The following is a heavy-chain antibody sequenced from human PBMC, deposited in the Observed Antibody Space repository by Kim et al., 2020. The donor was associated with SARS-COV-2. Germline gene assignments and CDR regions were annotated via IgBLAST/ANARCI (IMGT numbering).Heavy chain of an antibody. V-gene: IGHV4-34*01. CDR3: ARGNYLFQH. CDR2: INHSGST. D-gene: IGHD3-10*01. CDR1: GGSFSGYY. J-gene: IGHJ1*01. Sequence: SETLSLTCAVYGGSFSGYYWSWIRQPPGKGLEWIGEINHSGSTNYNPSLKSRVTISVDTSKNQFSLKLSSVTAADTAVYYCARGNYLFQHWGQGTLVTVSS.